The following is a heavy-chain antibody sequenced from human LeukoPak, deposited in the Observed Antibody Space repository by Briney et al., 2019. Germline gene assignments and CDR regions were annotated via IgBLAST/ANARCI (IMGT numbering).Heavy chain of an antibody. D-gene: IGHD6-19*01. Sequence: GGSLRLSCAASGFTFSDYYMSWIRQAPGKGLEWVSYIRTSGSTIYYADSVKGRFTISRDNAKNSLYLQMNSLRDEDTAVYYCARDRSGYSSFDWFDPWGQGTLVTVSS. CDR1: GFTFSDYY. V-gene: IGHV3-11*04. CDR3: ARDRSGYSSFDWFDP. CDR2: IRTSGSTI. J-gene: IGHJ5*02.